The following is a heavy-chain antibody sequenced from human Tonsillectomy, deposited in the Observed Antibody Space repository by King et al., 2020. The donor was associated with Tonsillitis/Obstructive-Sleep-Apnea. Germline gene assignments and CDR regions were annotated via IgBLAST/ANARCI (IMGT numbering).Heavy chain of an antibody. CDR1: GFTFSNAW. CDR3: TTERGVVVPAAENDAFDI. J-gene: IGHJ3*02. Sequence: LVESGGGLVKPGGSLRLSCAASGFTFSNAWMSWVRQAPGKGLEWVGRIKSKTDGGTTDYAAPVKGRFTISRDDSKNTLYLQMNSLKTEDTAVYYWTTERGVVVPAAENDAFDIWGQGTMVTVSS. CDR2: IKSKTDGGTT. D-gene: IGHD2-2*01. V-gene: IGHV3-15*01.